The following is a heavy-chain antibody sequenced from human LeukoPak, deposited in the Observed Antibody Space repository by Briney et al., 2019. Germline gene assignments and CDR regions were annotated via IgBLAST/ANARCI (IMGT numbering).Heavy chain of an antibody. J-gene: IGHJ3*02. D-gene: IGHD3-16*01. Sequence: ASVKVSCKASGYTFTSYGISWVRQAPGQGLEWMGWISAYNGNTNYAQKLQGRVTMTTDTSTSTAYMELRSLRSEDTAVYYCARSRLWSPRDAFDIWGQGTMVTVSS. V-gene: IGHV1-18*01. CDR3: ARSRLWSPRDAFDI. CDR2: ISAYNGNT. CDR1: GYTFTSYG.